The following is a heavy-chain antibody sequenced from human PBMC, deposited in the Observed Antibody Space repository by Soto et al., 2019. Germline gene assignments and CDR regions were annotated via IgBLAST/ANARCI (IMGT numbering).Heavy chain of an antibody. CDR2: FNPNSGDT. D-gene: IGHD4-17*01. J-gene: IGHJ4*02. V-gene: IGHV1-2*02. Sequence: ASVKGLCKASGYIFTAYSMHWLRQAPGQGLEWMGWFNPNSGDTIYAQKFQGRITLTRDTSVTTAYMELHSLTSDDTAVYYCARGSRSGLHYGDYLAGHFDYWGQGTLVTVSS. CDR3: ARGSRSGLHYGDYLAGHFDY. CDR1: GYIFTAYS.